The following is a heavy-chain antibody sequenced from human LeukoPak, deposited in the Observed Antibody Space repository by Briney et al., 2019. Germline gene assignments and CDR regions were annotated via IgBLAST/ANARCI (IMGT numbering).Heavy chain of an antibody. CDR1: GFSCSNYG. CDR3: ARDKNTILVHYLDH. V-gene: IGHV3-30*03. Sequence: HPGRSLRLSCVASGFSCSNYGMHWVRQAPGKGLEWVAVITQDGNFQVYADSVKGRFTVSRDNSQNMMYLQMTSLTAEDTAVYFCARDKNTILVHYLDHWGQGTLVTVSP. J-gene: IGHJ4*02. CDR2: ITQDGNFQ. D-gene: IGHD5-24*01.